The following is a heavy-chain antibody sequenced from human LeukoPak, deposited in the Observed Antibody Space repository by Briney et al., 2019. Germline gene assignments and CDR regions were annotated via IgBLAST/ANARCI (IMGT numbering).Heavy chain of an antibody. CDR2: ISPSGDIT. CDR1: GFTFSNHG. CDR3: AKDRRYYDTVGPLDY. D-gene: IGHD3-22*01. J-gene: IGHJ4*02. Sequence: GGTLRLSCAASGFTFSNHGMNWVRQAPGKGLEWVSGISPSGDITYYADSVKGRFTISRDNSKNTLYLQMNSLRAEDTAVYYCAKDRRYYDTVGPLDYWGQGTLVTVSS. V-gene: IGHV3-23*01.